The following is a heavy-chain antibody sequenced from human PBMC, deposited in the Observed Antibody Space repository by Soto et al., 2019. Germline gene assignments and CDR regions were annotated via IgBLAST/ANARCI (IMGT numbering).Heavy chain of an antibody. J-gene: IGHJ4*02. CDR1: GGSISSSNW. D-gene: IGHD1-26*01. CDR3: ASYSGSYSYYFDY. Sequence: QVQLQESGPGLVKPLGTLSLTCAVSGGSISSSNWWSWVRQPPGKGLEWIGEIYHSGSTNYNPSLKSRVTXSXDXXKNQFSLKLSSVTAADTAVYYCASYSGSYSYYFDYWGQGTLVTVSS. CDR2: IYHSGST. V-gene: IGHV4-4*02.